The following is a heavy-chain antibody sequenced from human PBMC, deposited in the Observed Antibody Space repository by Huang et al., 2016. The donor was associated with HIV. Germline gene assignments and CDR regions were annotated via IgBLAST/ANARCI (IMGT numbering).Heavy chain of an antibody. Sequence: QVHLVQSGAEVKKPGASVKVSCKASGNTFTNYGISGVRQAPGQGLEWMGWINAYNGHKNYAQKFQGRVTMTKDTSTTTAYMELRSLRSDDTAVYYCARDGLQQLVRPYYYYYMDVWGKGTTVTVSS. CDR3: ARDGLQQLVRPYYYYYMDV. CDR2: INAYNGHK. CDR1: GNTFTNYG. D-gene: IGHD6-13*01. V-gene: IGHV1-18*01. J-gene: IGHJ6*03.